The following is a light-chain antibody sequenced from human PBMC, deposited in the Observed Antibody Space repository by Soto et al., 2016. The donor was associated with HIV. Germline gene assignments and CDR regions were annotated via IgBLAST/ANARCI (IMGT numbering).Light chain of an antibody. J-gene: IGLJ2*01. CDR1: NIGRKS. Sequence: YVLTQPPSVSAAPGKTATITCGGDNIGRKSVNWYQQKPGQAPVLVVYDDTDRPSGISGRFAGSNSGSAATLTITKVEFGDEADYYCQVWDETSDSAVFAGGTKVTVL. CDR3: QVWDETSDSAV. V-gene: IGLV3-21*03. CDR2: DDT.